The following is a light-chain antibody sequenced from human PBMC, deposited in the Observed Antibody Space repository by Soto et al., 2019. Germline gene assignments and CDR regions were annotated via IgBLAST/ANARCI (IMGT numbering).Light chain of an antibody. J-gene: IGLJ3*02. V-gene: IGLV1-51*01. CDR2: DNY. CDR1: SSNIGNNH. CDR3: GTWDNSLGVLNWI. Sequence: QSVLTQPPSVSAAPGQKVTISCSGSSSNIGNNHVSWYQQLPGTAPKLLIYDNYTRPSGIPDRFSGSKSGTSATLGITGLQTGDEAYYYCGTWDNSLGVLNWIFGGGTKVTVL.